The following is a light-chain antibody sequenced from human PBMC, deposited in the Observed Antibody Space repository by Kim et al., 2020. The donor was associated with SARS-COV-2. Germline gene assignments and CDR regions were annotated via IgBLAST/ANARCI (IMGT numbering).Light chain of an antibody. CDR3: QVWDSSTGV. Sequence: SYELTQPPSVSVSPGQTASITCSGDKLGDKYACWYQQKPGQSPVLVIYQDSKRPSGIPERFSGSNSGNTATLTIIGTQAMDEADYYCQVWDSSTGVFGTG. J-gene: IGLJ1*01. CDR1: KLGDKY. V-gene: IGLV3-1*01. CDR2: QDS.